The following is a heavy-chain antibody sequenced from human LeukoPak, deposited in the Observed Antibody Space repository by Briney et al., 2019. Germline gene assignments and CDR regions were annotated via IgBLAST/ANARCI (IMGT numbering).Heavy chain of an antibody. D-gene: IGHD3-10*01. J-gene: IGHJ6*02. CDR3: ARHTADYYYYGMDV. Sequence: PSETLSLTGTISGGSISIYYWSWIRQPPGKGLEWIGCISYGGSTNYNPSLRSRVTISADTSKKQFSLKLRSVTAADTAVYYCARHTADYYYYGMDVWGQGTTVTVSS. CDR1: GGSISIYY. CDR2: ISYGGST. V-gene: IGHV4-59*08.